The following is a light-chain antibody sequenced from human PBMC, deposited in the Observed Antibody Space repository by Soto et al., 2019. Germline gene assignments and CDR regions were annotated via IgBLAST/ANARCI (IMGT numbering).Light chain of an antibody. CDR1: QSVTNNF. CDR3: QQYGTPLFT. CDR2: GAS. V-gene: IGKV3-20*01. J-gene: IGKJ3*01. Sequence: IVLTQSPGTLSLSPGERATLSCGASQSVTNNFLAWYQQKPGPAPRLLIYGASSRATGVPDRFSGSGSGTDFTLTISSLEPGDFAVYYCQQYGTPLFTFGPGTKVDIK.